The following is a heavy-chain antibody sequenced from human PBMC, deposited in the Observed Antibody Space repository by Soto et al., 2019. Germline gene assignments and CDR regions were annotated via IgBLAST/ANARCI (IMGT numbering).Heavy chain of an antibody. V-gene: IGHV3-43*01. CDR1: GFTFDDYT. CDR3: AKSGGDYGYYYYGMDV. Sequence: GGSLRLSCAASGFTFDDYTMHWVRQAPGKGLEWVSLISWDGGSTYYADSVKGRFTISRDNSKNSLYLQMNSLRTEDTALYYCAKSGGDYGYYYYGMDVWGQGTTVTVSS. CDR2: ISWDGGST. J-gene: IGHJ6*02. D-gene: IGHD4-17*01.